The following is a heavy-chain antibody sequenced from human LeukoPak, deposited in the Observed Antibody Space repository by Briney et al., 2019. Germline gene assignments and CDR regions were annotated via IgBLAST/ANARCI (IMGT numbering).Heavy chain of an antibody. J-gene: IGHJ4*02. D-gene: IGHD5-18*01. CDR2: INHSGST. CDR3: ARGLDTAMVEISVYFDY. CDR1: GGSISSYY. V-gene: IGHV4-34*01. Sequence: PSGTLSLTCTVSGGSISSYYWSWIRQPPGKGLEWIGEINHSGSTNYNPSLKSRVTISVDTSKNQFSLKLSSVTAADTAVYYCARGLDTAMVEISVYFDYWGQGTLVTVSS.